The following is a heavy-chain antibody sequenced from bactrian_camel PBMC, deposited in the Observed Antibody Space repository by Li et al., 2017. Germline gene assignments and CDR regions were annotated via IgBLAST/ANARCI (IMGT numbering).Heavy chain of an antibody. D-gene: IGHD1*01. J-gene: IGHJ4*01. CDR1: GYNYISAC. CDR2: ISSDGNI. V-gene: IGHV3S53*01. CDR3: AAVKCSDVSSLMIMVRAADARY. Sequence: QVQLVESGGGSVQAGGSLRLSCAASGYNYISACMGWFRQAPGMEREGVAVISSDGNIAYTDSVKGRFTISQNNAKHTLYLEMSNLKPADTGMYSCAAVKCSDVSSLMIMVRAADARYWGQGTQVTVS.